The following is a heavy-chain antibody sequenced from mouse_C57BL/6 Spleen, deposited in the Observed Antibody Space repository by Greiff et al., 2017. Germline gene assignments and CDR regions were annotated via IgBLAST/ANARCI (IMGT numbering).Heavy chain of an antibody. Sequence: VQLKQPGAELVRPGTSVKLSCKASGYTFTSYWMHWVKQRPGQGLEWIGVIDPSDSYTNYNQKFKGKATLTVDTSSSTAYMQLSSLTSEDSAVYYCARRGVRGLYFDYWGQGTTLTVAS. CDR3: ARRGVRGLYFDY. CDR1: GYTFTSYW. D-gene: IGHD2-14*01. CDR2: IDPSDSYT. J-gene: IGHJ2*01. V-gene: IGHV1-59*01.